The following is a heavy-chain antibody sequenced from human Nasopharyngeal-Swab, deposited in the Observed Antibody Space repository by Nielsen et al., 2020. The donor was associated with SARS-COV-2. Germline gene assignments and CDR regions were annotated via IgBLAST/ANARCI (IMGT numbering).Heavy chain of an antibody. V-gene: IGHV4-61*02. CDR2: IYTSGIT. Sequence: SETLSLTCTVSGGSIGSGSYYWSWLRQPAGKGLGYIGRIYTSGITNYNPSLKSRVSISVDTSKNQFSLRLNSVTAADTAVYYCAIQPSGTFRSDAFDIWGQGTMVTVSS. CDR3: AIQPSGTFRSDAFDI. D-gene: IGHD1-26*01. J-gene: IGHJ3*02. CDR1: GGSIGSGSYY.